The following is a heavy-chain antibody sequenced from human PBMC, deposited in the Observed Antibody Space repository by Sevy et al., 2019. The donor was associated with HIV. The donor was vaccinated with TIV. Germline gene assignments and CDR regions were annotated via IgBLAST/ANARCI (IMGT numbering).Heavy chain of an antibody. CDR3: ARWDYGDYVRWFDP. D-gene: IGHD4-17*01. J-gene: IGHJ5*02. V-gene: IGHV1-69*13. CDR2: IIPMFGTA. Sequence: APVKVSCKASGGIFRSYGISWVRQASGQGLEWMGGIIPMFGTADYAQKFQGRVTITADESTSTAYMYLSSLRSEDTAVYYCARWDYGDYVRWFDPWGQGTLVTVSS. CDR1: GGIFRSYG.